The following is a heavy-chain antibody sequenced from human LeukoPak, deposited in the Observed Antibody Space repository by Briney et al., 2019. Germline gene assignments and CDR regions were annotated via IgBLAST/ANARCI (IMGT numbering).Heavy chain of an antibody. J-gene: IGHJ6*02. CDR3: ARGRDWNYLYYYYYGMDV. Sequence: PSETLSLTCAVYGGSFSGYYWSWIRQPPGKGLEWIGEINHSGSTNYNPSLKSRVTISVDTSKNQFSLKLSSVTAADTAVYYCARGRDWNYLYYYYYGMDVWGQGTTVTVSS. V-gene: IGHV4-34*01. CDR2: INHSGST. CDR1: GGSFSGYY. D-gene: IGHD1-7*01.